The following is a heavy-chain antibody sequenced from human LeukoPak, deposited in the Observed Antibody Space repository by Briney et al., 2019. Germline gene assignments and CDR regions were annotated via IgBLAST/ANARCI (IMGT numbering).Heavy chain of an antibody. CDR3: ATVHIVVVPAASDDAFDI. Sequence: SVKVSCKASGGTFSSYAISWVRQAPGQGLEWMGRIIPILGTANYAQKFQGRVTITADESTSTAYMELSSLRSEDTAVYYCATVHIVVVPAASDDAFDIWGQGTMVTVSS. J-gene: IGHJ3*02. D-gene: IGHD2-2*01. V-gene: IGHV1-69*11. CDR2: IIPILGTA. CDR1: GGTFSSYA.